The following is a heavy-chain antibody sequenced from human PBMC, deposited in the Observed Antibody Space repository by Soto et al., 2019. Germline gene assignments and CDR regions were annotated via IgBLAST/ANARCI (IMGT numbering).Heavy chain of an antibody. D-gene: IGHD1-20*01. CDR3: ALYITGTTPGDAFDI. Sequence: PSETLSLTCTVSGGSISSGGYYWSWIRQHPGKGLEWIGYIYYSGSTYYNPSLKSRVTISVDTSKNQFSLKLSSVTAADTAVYYCALYITGTTPGDAFDIWGQGTMVTV. V-gene: IGHV4-31*03. J-gene: IGHJ3*02. CDR1: GGSISSGGYY. CDR2: IYYSGST.